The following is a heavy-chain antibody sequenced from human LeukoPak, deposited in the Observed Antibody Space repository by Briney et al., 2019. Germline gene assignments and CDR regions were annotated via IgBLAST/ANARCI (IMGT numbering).Heavy chain of an antibody. CDR3: ARRGVRGVPFDY. CDR2: IYYSGST. D-gene: IGHD3-10*01. CDR1: GGSINSGGYH. Sequence: SETLSLTCTVSGGSINSGGYHWSWIRQHPGKGLEWIGYIYYSGSTYYNPSLKSRVTISVDTSKNQFSLKLSSVTAADTAVYYCARRGVRGVPFDYWGQGTLVTVSS. V-gene: IGHV4-31*03. J-gene: IGHJ4*02.